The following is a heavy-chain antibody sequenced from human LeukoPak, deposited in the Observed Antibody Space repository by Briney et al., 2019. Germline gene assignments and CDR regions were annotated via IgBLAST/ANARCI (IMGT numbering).Heavy chain of an antibody. Sequence: SETLSLTCTVSGGSIGSRSSHWDWIRQPPGKGLEWIGSIFYSGSTYYNPSLKSRVTISVDTSKNQFSLKLSSVTAADTAVYYCARHGEGWLIQQEYYFDYWGQGTLVTVSS. CDR1: GGSIGSRSSH. CDR3: ARHGEGWLIQQEYYFDY. J-gene: IGHJ4*02. D-gene: IGHD6-19*01. V-gene: IGHV4-39*01. CDR2: IFYSGST.